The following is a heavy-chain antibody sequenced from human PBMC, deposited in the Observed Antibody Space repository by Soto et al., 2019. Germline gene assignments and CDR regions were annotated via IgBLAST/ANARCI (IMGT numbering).Heavy chain of an antibody. CDR1: GFSFSNYG. CDR2: ITKTGRST. Sequence: EVQLLESGGGLVQPGGSLRLSCATSGFSFSNYGMNWVRQAPGKGLEWVSGITKTGRSTFIADSVRGRFTISRDNLKNIMYLQMNSLRVDDTAVYYCTKDAEAYEFAFGKWGQGTMVTVTS. CDR3: TKDAEAYEFAFGK. V-gene: IGHV3-23*01. J-gene: IGHJ3*02. D-gene: IGHD5-12*01.